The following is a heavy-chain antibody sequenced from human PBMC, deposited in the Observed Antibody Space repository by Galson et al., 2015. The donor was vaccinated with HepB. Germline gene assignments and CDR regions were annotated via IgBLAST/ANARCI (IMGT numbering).Heavy chain of an antibody. J-gene: IGHJ4*02. CDR1: GFSFSRYE. Sequence: SLRLSCAASGFSFSRYEMHWVRQAPGKGLEWVSTLYRGGSTYYADSVKGRFTISRDNSKNTLFLQMNSLRAEDTAVYYCAREASSGYYYFDYWGQGTLVTVSS. D-gene: IGHD6-19*01. CDR2: LYRGGST. V-gene: IGHV3-66*01. CDR3: AREASSGYYYFDY.